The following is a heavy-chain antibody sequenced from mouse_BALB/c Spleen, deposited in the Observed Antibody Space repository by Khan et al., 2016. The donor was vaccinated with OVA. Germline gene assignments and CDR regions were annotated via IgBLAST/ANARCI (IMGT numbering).Heavy chain of an antibody. CDR3: ARRATATNFDY. V-gene: IGHV5-6*01. Sequence: EVELVESGGDLVKPGGSLKLSCAASGFAFRSYGMSWVRQTPDKRLEWVATISSVGDYTYYPDSVKGRFTISRDNAENTLYLQMSSLKSEDTAISYCARRATATNFDYWGRGTTLTVSS. J-gene: IGHJ2*01. CDR1: GFAFRSYG. CDR2: ISSVGDYT. D-gene: IGHD1-2*01.